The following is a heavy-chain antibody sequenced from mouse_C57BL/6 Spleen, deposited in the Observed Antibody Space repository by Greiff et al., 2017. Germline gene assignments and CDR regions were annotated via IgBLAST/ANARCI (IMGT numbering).Heavy chain of an antibody. CDR2: IYPRSGNN. CDR1: GYTFTSYG. V-gene: IGHV1-81*01. D-gene: IGHD3-2*02. CDR3: ARKDSSGYDYYAMDY. Sequence: QVQLQQSGAELARPGASVKLSCKASGYTFTSYGISWVKQRTGQGLEWIGEIYPRSGNNYYNEKFKGKATVTADKSSSTAYMELRSLTSEDSAVYFCARKDSSGYDYYAMDYWGQGTSVTVSS. J-gene: IGHJ4*01.